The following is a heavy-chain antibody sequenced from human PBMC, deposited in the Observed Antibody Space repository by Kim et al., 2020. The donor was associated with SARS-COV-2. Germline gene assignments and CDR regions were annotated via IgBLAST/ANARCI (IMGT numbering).Heavy chain of an antibody. CDR3: AKDSPGESFDY. V-gene: IGHV3-43*01. CDR2: T. Sequence: TYYADSVKGRFTISRDNSKNSLYLQMNSLRTEDTALYYCAKDSPGESFDYWGQGTLVTVSS. D-gene: IGHD3-10*01. J-gene: IGHJ4*02.